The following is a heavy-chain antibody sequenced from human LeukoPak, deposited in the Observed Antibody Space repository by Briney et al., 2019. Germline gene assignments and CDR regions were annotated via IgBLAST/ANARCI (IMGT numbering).Heavy chain of an antibody. CDR1: GGSIGTYY. CDR3: ARGYGSGSRLDN. D-gene: IGHD3-10*01. J-gene: IGHJ4*02. CDR2: IYYSGST. Sequence: SETLSLTCTVSGGSIGTYYWSWIRQPPGKGLECIWYIYYSGSTSYNPSLKSRVTTSVDTSKNQFSLKVNSVTAAETDVYYCARGYGSGSRLDNWGQGTLVTVSS. V-gene: IGHV4-59*01.